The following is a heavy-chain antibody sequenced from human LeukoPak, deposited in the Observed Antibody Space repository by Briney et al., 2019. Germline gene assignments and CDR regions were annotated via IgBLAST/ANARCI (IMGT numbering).Heavy chain of an antibody. D-gene: IGHD6-19*01. CDR2: INHSGST. V-gene: IGHV4-34*01. CDR3: ARDRQLGQWQTYYYMDV. J-gene: IGHJ6*03. Sequence: SETLSLTCAVYGGSFSGYYWSWIRQPPGKGLEWIGEINHSGSTNYNPSLKSRVTISVDTSKNQFSLKLSSVTAADTAVYYCARDRQLGQWQTYYYMDVWGKGTTVTVSS. CDR1: GGSFSGYY.